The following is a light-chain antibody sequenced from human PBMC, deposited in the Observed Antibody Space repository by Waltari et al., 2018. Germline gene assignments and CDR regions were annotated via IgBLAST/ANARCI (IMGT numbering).Light chain of an antibody. J-gene: IGLJ2*01. Sequence: QSALTQPPSASGSPGQSVTISCTGTTSDVGGYNYVSWYQQHPGKAPKRIISEVTKRPSGVPDRFSGSKSGNTAALTVSGLQAEDEADYYCSSYAHSNTVVFGGGTRLTVL. CDR1: TSDVGGYNY. CDR3: SSYAHSNTVV. CDR2: EVT. V-gene: IGLV2-8*01.